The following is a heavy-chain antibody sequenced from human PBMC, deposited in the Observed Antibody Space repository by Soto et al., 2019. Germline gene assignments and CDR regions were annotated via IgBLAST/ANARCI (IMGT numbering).Heavy chain of an antibody. CDR1: GFTFSSYG. CDR2: ISYDGSNK. Sequence: PGGSLRLSCAASGFTFSSYGMHWVRQAPGKELEWVAVISYDGSNKYYADSVKGRFTISRDNSKNTLYLQMNSLRAEDTAVYYCAKDSYSSSWYERVFTPGYYYFDYWGQGTLVTVSS. CDR3: AKDSYSSSWYERVFTPGYYYFDY. D-gene: IGHD6-13*01. V-gene: IGHV3-30*18. J-gene: IGHJ4*02.